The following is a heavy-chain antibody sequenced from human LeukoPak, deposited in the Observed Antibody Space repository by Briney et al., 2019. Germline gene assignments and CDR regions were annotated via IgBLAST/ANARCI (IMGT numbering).Heavy chain of an antibody. V-gene: IGHV4-61*01. J-gene: IGHJ6*03. Sequence: PSQTLSLTCTVCVGSISSGSYYWSWIRQPPGKGLEGIGYIYYSGSTNYNPSIKSRVTISVATSKNQCLLKLSSVTAADTAVYYCARGRRYRYCSGGSCYRAFYYYFMDVWGKGTTVTISS. CDR2: IYYSGST. D-gene: IGHD2-15*01. CDR3: ARGRRYRYCSGGSCYRAFYYYFMDV. CDR1: VGSISSGSYY.